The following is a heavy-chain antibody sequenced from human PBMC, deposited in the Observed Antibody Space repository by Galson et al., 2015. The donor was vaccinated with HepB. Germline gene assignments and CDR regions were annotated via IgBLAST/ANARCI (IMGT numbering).Heavy chain of an antibody. D-gene: IGHD6-13*01. J-gene: IGHJ3*02. CDR2: IIPILGIA. V-gene: IGHV1-69*04. CDR3: AREFPREAGTVILDAFDI. Sequence: SVKVSCKASGGTFSSYTISWVRQAPGQGLEWMGRIIPILGIANYAQKFQGRVTITADKSTSTAYMELSSLRSEDTAVYYCAREFPREAGTVILDAFDIWDQGTMVTVSS. CDR1: GGTFSSYT.